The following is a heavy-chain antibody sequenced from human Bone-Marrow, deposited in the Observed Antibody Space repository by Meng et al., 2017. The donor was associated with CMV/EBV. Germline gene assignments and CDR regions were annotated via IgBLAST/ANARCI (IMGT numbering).Heavy chain of an antibody. CDR3: ARALRRQQLVLEVYYYYGMDV. V-gene: IGHV1-46*01. Sequence: ASVKVSCKASGYTFTTYSITWVRQAPGQGLEWMGIINPSGGSTSYAQKFQGRVTMTRDTSTSTVYMELSSLRSEDTAVYYCARALRRQQLVLEVYYYYGMDVWGQGTTVTVSS. D-gene: IGHD6-13*01. J-gene: IGHJ6*02. CDR1: GYTFTTYS. CDR2: INPSGGST.